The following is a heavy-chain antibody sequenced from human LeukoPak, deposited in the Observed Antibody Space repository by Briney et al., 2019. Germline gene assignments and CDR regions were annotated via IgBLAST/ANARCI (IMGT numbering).Heavy chain of an antibody. J-gene: IGHJ4*02. Sequence: GGSLRLSCAASGFTFDDYAMHWVRQAPGKGLEWVSGISWNSGSIGYADSVKGRFTISRDNAKNSLSLQMNSLRDEDTAVYYCARGDGYIFDYWGQGTLDTVSS. D-gene: IGHD5-18*01. CDR1: GFTFDDYA. V-gene: IGHV3-9*01. CDR3: ARGDGYIFDY. CDR2: ISWNSGSI.